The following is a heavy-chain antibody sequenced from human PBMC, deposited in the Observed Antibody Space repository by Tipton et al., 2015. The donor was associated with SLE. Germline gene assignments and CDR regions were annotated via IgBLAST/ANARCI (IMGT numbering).Heavy chain of an antibody. CDR2: TYYSGST. Sequence: GLVKPSETLSLSCTVSGGSISSFYWSWIRQPPGKGLEWIGYTYYSGSTNYNPSLKSRVTIFVDTSKNQISLKLSSVTAADTAVYYCAGSNRAGYFYYGMDVWGQGTTVTVSS. D-gene: IGHD1-14*01. CDR1: GGSISSFY. V-gene: IGHV4-59*01. J-gene: IGHJ6*02. CDR3: AGSNRAGYFYYGMDV.